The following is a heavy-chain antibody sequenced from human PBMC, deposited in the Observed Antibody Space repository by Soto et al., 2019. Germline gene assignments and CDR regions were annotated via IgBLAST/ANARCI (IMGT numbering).Heavy chain of an antibody. CDR2: IWYDGSNK. D-gene: IGHD3-22*01. J-gene: IGHJ4*02. CDR3: ARATSHYYDSSGYYYY. Sequence: ESGGGVVQPGRSLRLSCAASGFTFSSYGMHWVRQAPGKGLEWVAVIWYDGSNKYYADSVKGRFTISRDNSKNTLYLQMNSLRAEDTAVYYCARATSHYYDSSGYYYYWGQGTLVTVSS. CDR1: GFTFSSYG. V-gene: IGHV3-33*01.